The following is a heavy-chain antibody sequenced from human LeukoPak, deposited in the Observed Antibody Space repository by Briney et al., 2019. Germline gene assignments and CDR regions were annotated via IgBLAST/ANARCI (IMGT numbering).Heavy chain of an antibody. D-gene: IGHD2-21*01. Sequence: PSETLSLTCTVSGDSISTGNYYWGWIRQPPGKGLEWIGSVYYSGSTYYNPSLKSRVTMSVDTSKNQFSLKLSSVTAADTAVYYCAREGRGVVIAAFDIWGQGTMVTVSS. CDR1: GDSISTGNYY. V-gene: IGHV4-39*07. CDR2: VYYSGST. CDR3: AREGRGVVIAAFDI. J-gene: IGHJ3*02.